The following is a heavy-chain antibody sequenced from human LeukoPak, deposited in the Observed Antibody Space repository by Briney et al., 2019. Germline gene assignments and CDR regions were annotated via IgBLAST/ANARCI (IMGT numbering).Heavy chain of an antibody. CDR2: IYYSGST. D-gene: IGHD2-8*01. V-gene: IGHV4-59*01. Sequence: PSETLSLTCTVSGGSISSYYWSWIRQPPGKGLEWIGYIYYSGSTNYNPSLKSRATISVDTSKNQFSLKLSSVTAADTAVYYCARVQWGTYAFDIWGQGTMVTVSS. CDR1: GGSISSYY. CDR3: ARVQWGTYAFDI. J-gene: IGHJ3*02.